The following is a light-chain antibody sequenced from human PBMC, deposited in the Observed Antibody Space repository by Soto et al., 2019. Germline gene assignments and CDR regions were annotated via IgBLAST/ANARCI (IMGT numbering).Light chain of an antibody. CDR2: KAS. V-gene: IGKV1-5*03. CDR1: QSISSW. Sequence: IQITHSPSSLSASVGDRVTISCRASQSISSWLAWYQQKPGKAPKLLIYKASSLESGVPSRFSGSGSGTEFTLTISSLQPEEFATYDCQQYNRLGTFGQGTKVDI. CDR3: QQYNRLGT. J-gene: IGKJ1*01.